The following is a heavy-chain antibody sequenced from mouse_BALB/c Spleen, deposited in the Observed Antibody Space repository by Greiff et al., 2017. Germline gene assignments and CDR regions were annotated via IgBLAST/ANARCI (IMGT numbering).Heavy chain of an antibody. Sequence: EVKLVESGGGLVQPGGSLRLSCATSGFTFSDFYMEWVRQPPGKRLEWIAASRNKANDYTSEYSATVKGRFIVSRDTSQSILYLQMNALRAEDTAIYYCARGDRDGYYVIDYWGQGTTLTVSS. CDR2: SRNKANDYTS. D-gene: IGHD2-3*01. J-gene: IGHJ2*01. CDR3: ARGDRDGYYVIDY. V-gene: IGHV7-1*02. CDR1: GFTFSDFY.